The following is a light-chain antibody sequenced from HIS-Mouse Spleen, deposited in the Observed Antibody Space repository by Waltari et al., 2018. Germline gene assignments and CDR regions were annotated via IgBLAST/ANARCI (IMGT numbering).Light chain of an antibody. V-gene: IGKV1-33*01. CDR2: DAS. CDR1: QDISNY. J-gene: IGKJ4*01. CDR3: QQYDNLPLT. Sequence: DIQMTQSPFSLSASVRDRATITCQASQDISNYLNWYQQKPGKAPKLLIYDASNLETGVPSRFSGSGSGTDFTFTISSLQPEDIATYYCQQYDNLPLTFGGGTKVEIK.